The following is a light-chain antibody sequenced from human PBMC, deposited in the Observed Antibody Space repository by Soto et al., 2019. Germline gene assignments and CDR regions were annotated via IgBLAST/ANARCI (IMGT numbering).Light chain of an antibody. CDR2: DAS. CDR3: QQYDHLPSIT. V-gene: IGKV1-33*01. Sequence: DIQMTQSPSSLSASVGDRVTITCQASQDISNYLNWYQQKPGKAPKLLIYDASNLQTGVPSRFSGSGYGTDFTFTISSLQPEDVATYYCQQYDHLPSITFCQGTRLDFK. J-gene: IGKJ5*01. CDR1: QDISNY.